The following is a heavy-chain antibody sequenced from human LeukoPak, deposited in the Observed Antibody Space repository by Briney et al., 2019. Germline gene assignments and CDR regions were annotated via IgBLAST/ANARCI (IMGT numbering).Heavy chain of an antibody. CDR2: ISGSGGST. J-gene: IGHJ5*02. CDR3: AKDNRVGTYCSSTSCYAGFWFDP. V-gene: IGHV3-23*01. D-gene: IGHD2-2*01. Sequence: GGSLRLSCAASGFTFSSYAMSWVRQAPGKGLEWVSAISGSGGSTYYADSVKGRFTISRDDSKNTLYLQMNSLRAEDTAVYYCAKDNRVGTYCSSTSCYAGFWFDPWGQGTLVTVSS. CDR1: GFTFSSYA.